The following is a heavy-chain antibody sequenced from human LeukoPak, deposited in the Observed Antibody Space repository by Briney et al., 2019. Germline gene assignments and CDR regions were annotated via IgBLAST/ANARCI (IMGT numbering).Heavy chain of an antibody. D-gene: IGHD3-10*01. CDR3: ARGSYGSGSPHYDY. J-gene: IGHJ4*02. V-gene: IGHV1-69*13. Sequence: ASVKVSCKASGGTFSSYSISWVRQAPGQGFEWMGGIIPIFGTANYAQKFLGRVTVTADESTSTAYMDLSSLRSEDTAVYYCARGSYGSGSPHYDYWGQGTLVTASS. CDR1: GGTFSSYS. CDR2: IIPIFGTA.